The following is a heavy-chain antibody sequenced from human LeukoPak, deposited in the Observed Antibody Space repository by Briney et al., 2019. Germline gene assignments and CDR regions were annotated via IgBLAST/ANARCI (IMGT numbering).Heavy chain of an antibody. CDR2: IYPGDSDT. J-gene: IGHJ4*02. V-gene: IGHV5-51*01. Sequence: GESLKISCKGSGFSFTSQWIGWMRQMPGKGLEWMGIIYPGDSDTRYSPSFQGQVTISADKSISTAYLQWSSLKASDSAMYYCARQYSRSSFDYWGQGTLVTVSS. CDR1: GFSFTSQW. CDR3: ARQYSRSSFDY. D-gene: IGHD6-6*01.